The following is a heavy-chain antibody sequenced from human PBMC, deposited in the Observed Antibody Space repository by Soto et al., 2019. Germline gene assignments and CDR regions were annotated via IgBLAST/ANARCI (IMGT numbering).Heavy chain of an antibody. J-gene: IGHJ4*02. CDR3: AKDRRAGGNSAFYFDF. Sequence: PGGSLRLSCAASGFSFSTYALSWVRQAPGKGLDWVSVISATGGGTYYADSVKGRFTISRDNSHNTLYLQVHSLTAEDTAVYYCAKDRRAGGNSAFYFDFWGQGAQVTVSS. CDR2: ISATGGGT. D-gene: IGHD3-16*01. CDR1: GFSFSTYA. V-gene: IGHV3-23*01.